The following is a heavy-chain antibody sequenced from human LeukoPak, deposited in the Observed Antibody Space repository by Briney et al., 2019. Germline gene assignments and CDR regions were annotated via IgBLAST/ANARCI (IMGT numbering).Heavy chain of an antibody. CDR3: ARGYCSGTSCYMFAS. V-gene: IGHV3-21*01. D-gene: IGHD2-2*02. Sequence: GGSLRLSSAGSGFNFIDNSMHWVRQAPGKGLEWVSSIGSSNTYIYYRDSVKGRFTISRDNAKNSLFLQMNSLRAEDTAVYYCARGYCSGTSCYMFASWGQGTRVTVSS. CDR2: IGSSNTYI. CDR1: GFNFIDNS. J-gene: IGHJ4*02.